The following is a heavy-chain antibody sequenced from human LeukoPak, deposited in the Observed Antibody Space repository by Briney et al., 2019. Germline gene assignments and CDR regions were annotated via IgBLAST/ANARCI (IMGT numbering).Heavy chain of an antibody. CDR2: IYYSGST. Sequence: SETLSLTCTVSGGSISSGGYYWSWIRQHPGKGLEWIGYIYYSGSTYYNPSLKSRVTISVDTSKNQFSLKLSSVTAADTAVYYCARGGSSSSRVDYWGQATLVTVSS. J-gene: IGHJ4*02. CDR1: GGSISSGGYY. V-gene: IGHV4-31*03. CDR3: ARGGSSSSRVDY. D-gene: IGHD6-6*01.